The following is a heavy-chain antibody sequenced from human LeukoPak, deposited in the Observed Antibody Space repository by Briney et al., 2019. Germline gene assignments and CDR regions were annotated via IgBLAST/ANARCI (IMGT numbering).Heavy chain of an antibody. D-gene: IGHD4-17*01. V-gene: IGHV3-30-3*02. CDR2: ISYDGSNK. J-gene: IGHJ6*02. CDR3: AKSVNTYGTPRYYYGMDV. Sequence: GGSLRLPCAASGFTFSSYAMHWVRQAPGKGLEWVAVISYDGSNKYYADSVKGRFTISRDNSKNTLYLQMNSLRAEDTAVYYCAKSVNTYGTPRYYYGMDVWGQGTTVTVSS. CDR1: GFTFSSYA.